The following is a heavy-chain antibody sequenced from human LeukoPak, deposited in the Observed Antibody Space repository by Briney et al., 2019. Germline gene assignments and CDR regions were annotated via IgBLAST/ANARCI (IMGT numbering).Heavy chain of an antibody. CDR2: IYYSGST. V-gene: IGHV4-59*01. Sequence: PSETLSLTCTVSGGSISSYYWSWIRQPPGKGLGWIGYIYYSGSTNYNPSLKSRVTISVDTSKNQFSLKLSSVTAADTAVYYCARLAYCGGDCYSGVLDYWGQGTLVTVSS. CDR3: ARLAYCGGDCYSGVLDY. CDR1: GGSISSYY. D-gene: IGHD2-21*02. J-gene: IGHJ4*02.